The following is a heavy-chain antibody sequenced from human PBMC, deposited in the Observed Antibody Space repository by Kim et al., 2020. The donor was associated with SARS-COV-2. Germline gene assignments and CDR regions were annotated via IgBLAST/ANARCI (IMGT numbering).Heavy chain of an antibody. CDR1: GYTFTSYG. J-gene: IGHJ4*02. D-gene: IGHD6-19*01. CDR2: ISAYNGNT. V-gene: IGHV1-18*01. Sequence: ASVKVSCKASGYTFTSYGISWVRQAPGQGLEWMGWISAYNGNTNYAQKLQGRVTMTTDTSTSTAYMELRSLRSDDTAVYYCARGGYLYSSGWYTVRVNYPLLAYWGQGTLVTVSS. CDR3: ARGGYLYSSGWYTVRVNYPLLAY.